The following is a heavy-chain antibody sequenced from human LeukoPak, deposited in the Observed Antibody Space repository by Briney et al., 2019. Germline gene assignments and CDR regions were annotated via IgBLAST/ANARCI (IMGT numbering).Heavy chain of an antibody. Sequence: PGGSLRLSCAASGFTFSRYWMAWGRQAPGKGLEWVSSISSSSSYIYYADSVKGRFTISRDTAKDSMYLQMNSLRAEDTVVYFCARDGNDFDAFDIWAEGTMVTVSS. J-gene: IGHJ3*02. V-gene: IGHV3-21*01. CDR2: ISSSSSYI. CDR3: ARDGNDFDAFDI. CDR1: GFTFSRYW. D-gene: IGHD3-3*01.